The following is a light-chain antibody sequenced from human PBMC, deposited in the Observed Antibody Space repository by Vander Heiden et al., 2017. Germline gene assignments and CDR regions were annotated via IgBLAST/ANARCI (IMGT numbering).Light chain of an antibody. CDR3: CSYAVYSTWV. J-gene: IGLJ3*02. V-gene: IGLV2-23*02. CDR1: SSDLGRYSL. CDR2: EVN. Sequence: QSALTQPASAAGARGQSITISSTGTSSDLGRYSLFSWYQQHPGKAAKLMIYEVNKRPSGVSYRVSGSKSGNTASLTISGLQDEDEADYYCCSYAVYSTWVFGGGTKLTVL.